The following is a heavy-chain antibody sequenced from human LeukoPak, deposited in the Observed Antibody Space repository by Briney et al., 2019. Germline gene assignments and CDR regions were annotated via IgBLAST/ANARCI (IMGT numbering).Heavy chain of an antibody. CDR3: ARGSRSSSSADFDY. V-gene: IGHV4-59*01. J-gene: IGHJ4*02. CDR2: IYYSGSK. Sequence: SETLSLTCTVSGGSISRYYWSWMRQPPGKGLEGMGYIYYSGSKNYNPPLNTRVTISVDTSKNQFSLKLISVTAADTAVYYCARGSRSSSSADFDYWGQGTLVTVSS. D-gene: IGHD6-6*01. CDR1: GGSISRYY.